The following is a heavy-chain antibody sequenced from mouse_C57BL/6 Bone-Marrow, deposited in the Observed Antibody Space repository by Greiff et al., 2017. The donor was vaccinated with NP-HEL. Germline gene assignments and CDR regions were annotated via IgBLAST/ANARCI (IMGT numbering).Heavy chain of an antibody. CDR3: ARTYYGSSPYWYFDV. CDR1: GFSLTSYG. D-gene: IGHD1-1*01. J-gene: IGHJ1*03. Sequence: VQLQQSGPGLVQPSQCLSITCTVSGFSLTSYGVHWVRQSPGKGLEWLGVIWSGGSTDYNAAFISRLSISKDNSKSQVFFKMNSLQADDTAIYYCARTYYGSSPYWYFDVWGTGTTVTVSS. V-gene: IGHV2-2*01. CDR2: IWSGGST.